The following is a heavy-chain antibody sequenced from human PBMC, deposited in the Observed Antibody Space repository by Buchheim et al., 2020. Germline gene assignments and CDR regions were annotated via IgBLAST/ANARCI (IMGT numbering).Heavy chain of an antibody. J-gene: IGHJ6*02. V-gene: IGHV3-30-3*01. CDR1: GFTFSSYA. D-gene: IGHD2-2*01. CDR3: ARDLGYCSSTSCYSAYGMDV. CDR2: ISYDGSNK. Sequence: QVQLVESGGGVVQPGRSLRLSCAASGFTFSSYAMHWVRQAQGKGLEWVAVISYDGSNKYYADSVKGRFTISRDNSKNTLYLQMNSLRAEDTAVYYCARDLGYCSSTSCYSAYGMDVWGQGTT.